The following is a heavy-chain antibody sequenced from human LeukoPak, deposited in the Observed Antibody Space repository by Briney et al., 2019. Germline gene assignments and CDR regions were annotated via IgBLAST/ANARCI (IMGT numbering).Heavy chain of an antibody. J-gene: IGHJ4*02. CDR1: GGTFSSYA. D-gene: IGHD6-13*01. V-gene: IGHV1-69*04. Sequence: SVKVPCKASGGTFSSYAISWVRQAPGQGLEWMGRIIPILGIANYAQKFQGRVTITADKSTSTAYMKLSSLRSEDTAVYYCARDLGAAAGRDFDYWGQGTLVTVSS. CDR2: IIPILGIA. CDR3: ARDLGAAAGRDFDY.